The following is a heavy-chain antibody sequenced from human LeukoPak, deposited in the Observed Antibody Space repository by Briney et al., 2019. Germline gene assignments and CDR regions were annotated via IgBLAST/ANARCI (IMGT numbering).Heavy chain of an antibody. J-gene: IGHJ6*02. Sequence: SETLSLTCTVSGGSISSYYWSWIRQPSGKGLEWIGYIYYSGSTNYNPSLKSRVTISVDTSKNQFSLKLSSVTAADTAVYYCARELTLYGMDVWGQGTTVTVSS. CDR2: IYYSGST. CDR1: GGSISSYY. D-gene: IGHD1-14*01. CDR3: ARELTLYGMDV. V-gene: IGHV4-59*12.